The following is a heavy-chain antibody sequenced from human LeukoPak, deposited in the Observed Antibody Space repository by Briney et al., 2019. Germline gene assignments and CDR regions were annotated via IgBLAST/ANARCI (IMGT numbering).Heavy chain of an antibody. CDR3: ARAGPVPTSDGGPIADS. V-gene: IGHV4-59*01. J-gene: IGHJ4*02. Sequence: SSETLSLTCTVSGGSMSSYYWSWIRQPPGEGLEWIGYISYSGNTNYNPPLKSRVAMSVDTSSNEYSLKLRSVTPADTAVYYCARAGPVPTSDGGPIADSWGQGTLVTVSS. CDR2: ISYSGNT. D-gene: IGHD4-17*01. CDR1: GGSMSSYY.